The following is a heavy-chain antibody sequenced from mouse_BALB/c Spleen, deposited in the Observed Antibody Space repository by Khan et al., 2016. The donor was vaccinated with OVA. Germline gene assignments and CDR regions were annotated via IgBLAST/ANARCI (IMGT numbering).Heavy chain of an antibody. J-gene: IGHJ2*01. CDR3: ARGHYFDY. CDR1: GYTFTDYA. V-gene: IGHV1S137*01. CDR2: ISTNTGYT. Sequence: VQLQESGPEVVRPGVSVKISCKGSGYTFTDYAMHWVKQSHAKSLEWIGLISTNTGYTNYNQNFKGKATMTVDKSSNTAYMELTRLTSEDSAIYCYARGHYFDYWGQGTTVTVSS.